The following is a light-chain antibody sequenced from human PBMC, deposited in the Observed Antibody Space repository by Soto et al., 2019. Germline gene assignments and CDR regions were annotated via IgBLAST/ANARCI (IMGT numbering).Light chain of an antibody. Sequence: DIQITQSPATLSASVRDRVTITCRASQTISSWLAWFQQRPGRAPKFLIYKASSLKNGVPLRFSGSGSGTQFTLTNSSLQPDDFATYYCQRYNNYPITFGQGTRLEIK. J-gene: IGKJ5*01. CDR1: QTISSW. CDR2: KAS. V-gene: IGKV1-5*03. CDR3: QRYNNYPIT.